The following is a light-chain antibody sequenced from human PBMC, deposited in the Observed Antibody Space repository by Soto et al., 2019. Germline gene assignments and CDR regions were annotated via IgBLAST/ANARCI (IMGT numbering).Light chain of an antibody. J-gene: IGKJ2*01. Sequence: DIQMTQSPSSLSVSVGDRVTITCRASQSISSYLNWYQQKPGKAPKLLIYAASRLQSGVPSRFSGSAPGTDLTLTISSLQPEDFATYYCQQSYSTPYTFGQGTKLEIK. CDR3: QQSYSTPYT. V-gene: IGKV1-39*01. CDR1: QSISSY. CDR2: AAS.